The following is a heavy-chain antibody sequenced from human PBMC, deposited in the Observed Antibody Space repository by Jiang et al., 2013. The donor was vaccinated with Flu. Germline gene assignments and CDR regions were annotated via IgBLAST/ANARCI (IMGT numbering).Heavy chain of an antibody. CDR3: ARDVPHGSGTGGMDV. CDR2: INGGGVGI. D-gene: IGHD3-10*01. J-gene: IGHJ6*01. V-gene: IGHV1-46*01. Sequence: SGAEVKKPGASVKVSCKASGYTFTNYYIHWARHAPGQGLEWMGIINGGGVGITYAQKFKGRVTMTRDTSTNTVYLELSSLKSEDTAVYYCARDVPHGSGTGGMDVWGPRGPRSPSPQ. CDR1: GYTFTNYY.